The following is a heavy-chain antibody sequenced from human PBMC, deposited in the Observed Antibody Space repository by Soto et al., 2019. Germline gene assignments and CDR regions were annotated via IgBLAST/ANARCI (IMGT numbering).Heavy chain of an antibody. Sequence: QLHLVQSGAVVKKPGASVTVSCSASGYPVTAYYMHWVRQAPGRGLEWMGGINPATGAAKYTQTFQGRVTMPRDPSTSTGFMELSGLTSEDTAVFSCARGGGVGVAGSAAFDMWGQGTLVTVSS. CDR2: INPATGAA. CDR3: ARGGGVGVAGSAAFDM. CDR1: GYPVTAYY. J-gene: IGHJ3*02. D-gene: IGHD3-3*01. V-gene: IGHV1-2*02.